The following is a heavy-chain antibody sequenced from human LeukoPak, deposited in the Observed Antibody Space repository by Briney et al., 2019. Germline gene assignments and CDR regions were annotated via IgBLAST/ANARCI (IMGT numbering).Heavy chain of an antibody. D-gene: IGHD4-17*01. CDR3: ARVGYYGDYVFGFDY. Sequence: ASVKASCKASGGTFSSYAISWVRQAPGQGLEWMGGIISIFGTANYAQKFQGRVTITADESTSTAYMELSSLRSEDMAVYYCARVGYYGDYVFGFDYWGQGTLVTVSS. V-gene: IGHV1-69*13. CDR2: IISIFGTA. J-gene: IGHJ4*02. CDR1: GGTFSSYA.